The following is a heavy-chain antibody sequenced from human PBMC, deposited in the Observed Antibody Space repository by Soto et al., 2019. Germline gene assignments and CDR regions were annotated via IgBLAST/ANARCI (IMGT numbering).Heavy chain of an antibody. V-gene: IGHV3-23*01. D-gene: IGHD3-16*01. CDR3: PRDHKFGEPP. CDR1: GFTFSNYA. CDR2: ISGSGIGT. J-gene: IGHJ5*02. Sequence: EVQLLESGGGLVQPGGSLRLSCAASGFTFSNYAMSWVRQAPGKGLEWVSAISGSGIGTYYADSVKGRFTISRDNSKNTLYLQMNTLRAEDTAMYHCPRDHKFGEPPWGQGTLVTVSS.